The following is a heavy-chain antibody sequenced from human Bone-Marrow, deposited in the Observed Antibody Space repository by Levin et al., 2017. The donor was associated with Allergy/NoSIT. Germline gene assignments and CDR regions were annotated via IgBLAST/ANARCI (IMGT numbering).Heavy chain of an antibody. D-gene: IGHD3-3*01. CDR2: IDGSGGST. CDR3: SNSPGRHDFGSGYYPPATVVDY. V-gene: IGHV3-23*01. CDR1: GFTFDTYA. J-gene: IGHJ4*02. Sequence: GESLKISCAASGFTFDTYALNWVRQAPGKGLEWVSIIDGSGGSTHYADSVKGRFTLSRDNSKNTVYLQMSSLRVEDTAVYYCSNSPGRHDFGSGYYPPATVVDYWGQGTLVTVS.